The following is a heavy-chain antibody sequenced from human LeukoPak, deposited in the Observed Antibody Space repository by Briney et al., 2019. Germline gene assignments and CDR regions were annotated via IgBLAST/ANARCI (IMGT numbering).Heavy chain of an antibody. CDR1: GFSFSSDI. CDR2: IGTSGDT. CDR3: PKGCASTSCYTSEY. Sequence: GGSLRLSCAASGFSFSSDIMSWVRQAPGKGLEWVSLIGTSGDTYYADSVKGRFTISRDNSKNTLYLQMNSLRAEDTAVYYCPKGCASTSCYTSEYWGQGTLVTVSS. V-gene: IGHV3-23*01. J-gene: IGHJ4*02. D-gene: IGHD2-2*02.